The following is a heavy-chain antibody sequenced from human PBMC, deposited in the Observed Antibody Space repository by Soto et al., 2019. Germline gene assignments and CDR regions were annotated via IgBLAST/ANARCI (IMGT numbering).Heavy chain of an antibody. V-gene: IGHV4-31*03. CDR3: ARARPYDYGIT. CDR2: IYNTGSA. J-gene: IGHJ5*02. D-gene: IGHD4-17*01. Sequence: SETLSLTCTVSGASISSAGYYWSWIRQHSGKGLEWIGYIYNTGSAHYNSSLKSRVTISVDTSKNQFSLHLTSVTVADTAVYYCARARPYDYGITWGQGTLVTVSS. CDR1: GASISSAGYY.